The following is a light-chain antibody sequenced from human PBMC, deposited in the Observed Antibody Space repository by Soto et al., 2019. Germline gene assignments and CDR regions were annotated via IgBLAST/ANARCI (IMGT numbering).Light chain of an antibody. Sequence: QAVLTQPPSVSVAPGQRVTISCTGSSSNIGAGYDVHWYQQLPGTAPKLLIHNNNNRPSGVPDRLSGSKSGTSASLAITGLQAEDEADYYCQSYDSSLSGVVFGGGTKLTVL. V-gene: IGLV1-40*01. J-gene: IGLJ2*01. CDR3: QSYDSSLSGVV. CDR1: SSNIGAGYD. CDR2: NNN.